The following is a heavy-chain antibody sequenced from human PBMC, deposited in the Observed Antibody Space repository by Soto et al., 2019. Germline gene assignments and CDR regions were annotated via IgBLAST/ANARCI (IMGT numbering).Heavy chain of an antibody. Sequence: SETLSLTCSVSGGSINSYCWSWIRQPAGKGLEWIGRVYSSGTTDYNPSLNSRATMSVETSKNQFSLKLTPVTAADTAVYYCARDIGSYAYAEGYWGQGIQVTVSS. J-gene: IGHJ4*02. V-gene: IGHV4-4*07. CDR2: VYSSGTT. CDR1: GGSINSYC. D-gene: IGHD2-2*01. CDR3: ARDIGSYAYAEGY.